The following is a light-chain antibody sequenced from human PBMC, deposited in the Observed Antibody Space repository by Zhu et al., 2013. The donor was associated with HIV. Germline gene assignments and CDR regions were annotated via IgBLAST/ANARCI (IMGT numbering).Light chain of an antibody. V-gene: IGKV1-17*03. CDR3: QKYNSAPWT. CDR2: AAS. J-gene: IGKJ1*01. CDR1: QDIGNY. Sequence: DIQMTQSPSAMSASVGDRVTITCRASQDIGNYLVWFQQKPGQAPRRLIYAASSLHSGVSSRFSGSGSGTDFTLTISSLQPEDVATYYCQKYNSAPWTFGQGTKVEIK.